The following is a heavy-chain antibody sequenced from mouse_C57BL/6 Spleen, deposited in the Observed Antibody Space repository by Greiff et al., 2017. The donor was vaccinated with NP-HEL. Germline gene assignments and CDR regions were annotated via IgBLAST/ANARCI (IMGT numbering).Heavy chain of an antibody. Sequence: VQLVESGAELVRPGASVKLSCKASGYTFTDYYINWVKQRPGQGLEWIARIYPGSGNTYYNEKFKGQATLTAEKSSSTAYMQLSSLTSEDSAVYFCARGGSNYVGAMDYWGQGTSVTVSS. CDR1: GYTFTDYY. D-gene: IGHD2-5*01. V-gene: IGHV1-76*01. CDR3: ARGGSNYVGAMDY. J-gene: IGHJ4*01. CDR2: IYPGSGNT.